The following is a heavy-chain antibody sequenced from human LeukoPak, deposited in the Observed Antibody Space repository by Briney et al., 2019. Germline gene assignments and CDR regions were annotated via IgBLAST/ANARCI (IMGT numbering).Heavy chain of an antibody. CDR3: ARAPRPGGYFDY. D-gene: IGHD3-10*01. V-gene: IGHV4-61*02. J-gene: IGHJ4*02. CDR2: IYTSWST. Sequence: SETLSLTCTVSGGSISSGSYYWSWIRQPAGKGLEWIGRIYTSWSTNYNPSLKSRVTISVDTSKNQFSLKLSSVTAADTAVYYCARAPRPGGYFDYWGQGTLVTVSS. CDR1: GGSISSGSYY.